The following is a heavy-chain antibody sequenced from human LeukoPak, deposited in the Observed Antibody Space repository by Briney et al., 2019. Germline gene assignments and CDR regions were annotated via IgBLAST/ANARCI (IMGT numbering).Heavy chain of an antibody. V-gene: IGHV3-7*03. Sequence: GGSLRLSCAASGFTFSRYWMTWVRQAPGKGLEWVANIKEDGSEKYYVDSVKGRFTISRDNAKNSLYLQMNSLRAEDTALYYCAKDISHLYGSGSSLDYWGQGTLVTVSS. D-gene: IGHD3-10*01. J-gene: IGHJ4*02. CDR3: AKDISHLYGSGSSLDY. CDR2: IKEDGSEK. CDR1: GFTFSRYW.